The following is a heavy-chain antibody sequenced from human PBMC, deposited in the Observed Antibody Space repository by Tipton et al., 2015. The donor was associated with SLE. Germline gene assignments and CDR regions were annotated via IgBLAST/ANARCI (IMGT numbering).Heavy chain of an antibody. CDR2: ISGSGGST. V-gene: IGHV3-23*01. CDR1: GFTFSSYA. J-gene: IGHJ4*02. D-gene: IGHD3-3*01. CDR3: AKDISYDFWSGYYGYFDY. Sequence: SLRLSCAASGFTFSSYAMSWVRQAPGKGLEWVSAISGSGGSTYYADSVKGRFTISRDNSKNTLYLQMNSLRAEDTALYYCAKDISYDFWSGYYGYFDYWGQGTLVTVSS.